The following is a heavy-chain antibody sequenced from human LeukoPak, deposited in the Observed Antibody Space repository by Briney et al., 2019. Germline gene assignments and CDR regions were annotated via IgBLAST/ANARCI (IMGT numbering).Heavy chain of an antibody. CDR1: GYTFTGYY. CDR2: INPNSGGT. J-gene: IGHJ4*02. V-gene: IGHV1-2*02. Sequence: ASVKVSCEASGYTFTGYYMHWVRQAPGQGLEWMGWINPNSGGTNYAQKFQGRVTMTRDASISTAYMELSRLRSDGTAVYYCARRDYDSSGYPLFDYWGQGTLVTVSS. D-gene: IGHD3-22*01. CDR3: ARRDYDSSGYPLFDY.